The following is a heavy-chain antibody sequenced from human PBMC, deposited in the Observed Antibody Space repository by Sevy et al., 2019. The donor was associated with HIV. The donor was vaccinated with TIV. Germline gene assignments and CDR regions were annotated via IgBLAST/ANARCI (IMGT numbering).Heavy chain of an antibody. V-gene: IGHV2-5*01. CDR3: AHKGVAAGLDY. D-gene: IGHD6-13*01. CDR1: GFSLSTSGVG. CDR2: IFWNDDK. J-gene: IGHJ4*02. Sequence: SGSTLVKPTQTLTLTCTFSGFSLSTSGVGVGWISQPPGKALEWLAAIFWNDDKRYSPSLKSSLTITKDTSKNQVVLTMTNMDPVDTAIYYCAHKGVAAGLDYWGQGTLVTVSS.